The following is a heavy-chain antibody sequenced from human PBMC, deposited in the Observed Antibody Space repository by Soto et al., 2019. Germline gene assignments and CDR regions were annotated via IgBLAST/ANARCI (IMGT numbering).Heavy chain of an antibody. Sequence: QVQLVQSVTELRKPGASVKLSCKASGYIFTKYYIAWVRQAPGHGLEWIGMINGYNGKANYGQDFRGTVIMTTDTSTNKAYMDLRSLTSDDTGVYYCVRWDGFFGAGGVDWGQGTLVTVSS. CDR2: INGYNGKA. J-gene: IGHJ4*02. CDR3: VRWDGFFGAGGVD. D-gene: IGHD3-16*01. V-gene: IGHV1-18*01. CDR1: GYIFTKYY.